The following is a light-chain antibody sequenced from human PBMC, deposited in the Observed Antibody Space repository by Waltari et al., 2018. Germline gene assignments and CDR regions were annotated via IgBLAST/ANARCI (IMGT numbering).Light chain of an antibody. CDR3: HQYTTVSSLT. J-gene: IGKJ4*01. CDR1: QGIDRW. V-gene: IGKV1-5*03. CDR2: QAS. Sequence: DFQMTQSPSTLSASVGDRVTITCRASQGIDRWLAWYQQKPGKAPNLLIYQASTLESGVPSRFSGSGSGTEFTLTISSLQPDDFATYYCHQYTTVSSLTFGGGTKVEMK.